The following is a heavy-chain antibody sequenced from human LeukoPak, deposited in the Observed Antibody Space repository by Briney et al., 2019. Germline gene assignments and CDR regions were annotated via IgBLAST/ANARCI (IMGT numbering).Heavy chain of an antibody. J-gene: IGHJ1*01. CDR2: IYYRGST. D-gene: IGHD3-22*01. Sequence: PSETLSLTYTISGGSISSSSYYWGWIRQPPGKGLEWIGDIYYRGSTYYNPSLKSRVSISIDTSNNQFSLTLNSVTAADTALYFCARRRYYDSTGYSDWGQGTLVTVSS. CDR1: GGSISSSSYY. CDR3: ARRRYYDSTGYSD. V-gene: IGHV4-39*01.